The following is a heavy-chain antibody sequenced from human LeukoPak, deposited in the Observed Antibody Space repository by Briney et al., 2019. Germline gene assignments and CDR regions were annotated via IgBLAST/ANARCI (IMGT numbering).Heavy chain of an antibody. CDR3: AKSAVSGDYPYYYYYGMDV. D-gene: IGHD4-17*01. CDR1: GFTSDVYV. V-gene: IGHV3-9*02. CDR2: ISWNSGRI. Sequence: PGGSLRLSCAASGFTSDVYVMHWGRPAPGTGREWVSGISWNSGRIGYADSVKGRFTISRDNTKNSLYLQMNSLKTEDTALYYCAKSAVSGDYPYYYYYGMDVWGQGTTVTVSS. J-gene: IGHJ6*02.